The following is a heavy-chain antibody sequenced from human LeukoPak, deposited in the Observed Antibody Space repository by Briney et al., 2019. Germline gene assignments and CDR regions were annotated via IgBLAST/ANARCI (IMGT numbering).Heavy chain of an antibody. Sequence: GGSLRLSCAASGFTFSDYYMSWIRQAPGKGLEWVSYISSSGSTIYYADSVKGRFTISRDNAKNPLYLQMNSLRAEDTAVYYCARGWAYYYGSGSYPSGYFDLWGRGTLVTVSS. J-gene: IGHJ2*01. CDR1: GFTFSDYY. D-gene: IGHD3-10*01. V-gene: IGHV3-11*01. CDR2: ISSSGSTI. CDR3: ARGWAYYYGSGSYPSGYFDL.